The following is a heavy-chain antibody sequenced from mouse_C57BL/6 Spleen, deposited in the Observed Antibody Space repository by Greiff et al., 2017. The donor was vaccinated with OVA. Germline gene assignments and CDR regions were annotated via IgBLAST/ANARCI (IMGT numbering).Heavy chain of an antibody. V-gene: IGHV3-6*01. J-gene: IGHJ2*01. CDR1: GYSITSGYY. CDR2: ISYDGSN. Sequence: ESGPGLVKPSQSLSLTCSVTGYSITSGYYWNWIRQFPGNKLEWMGYISYDGSNNYNPSLKNRISITRDTSKNQFFLKLNSVTTEDTATYYCAREGTAQATYYFDYWGQGTTLTVSS. CDR3: AREGTAQATYYFDY. D-gene: IGHD3-2*02.